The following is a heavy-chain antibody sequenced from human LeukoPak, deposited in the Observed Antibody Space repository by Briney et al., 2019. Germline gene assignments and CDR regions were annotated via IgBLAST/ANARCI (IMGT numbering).Heavy chain of an antibody. CDR1: GYTFTSYA. CDR2: INAGNGNT. J-gene: IGHJ4*02. D-gene: IGHD3-22*01. V-gene: IGHV1-3*01. Sequence: EASVKVSCKASGYTFTSYAMHWVRQAPGQRLEWMGWINAGNGNTKYSQKFQGRVTITRDTSASTAYMELSSLRSEDTAVYYCARAQYYYDSSGYYPTFDYWGQGTLVTVSS. CDR3: ARAQYYYDSSGYYPTFDY.